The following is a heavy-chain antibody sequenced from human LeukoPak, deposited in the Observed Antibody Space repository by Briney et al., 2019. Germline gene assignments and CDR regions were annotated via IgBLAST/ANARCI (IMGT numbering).Heavy chain of an antibody. Sequence: GGSLRLSCTASGLIFNTYWMTWVRQPPGKGREWVANIKPDGDTTNYLDSVKGRFTISRDNAKSSLHLQMNGLTAEDTAVYYCSRGPSTTLTTFWGQGTMVTVSS. J-gene: IGHJ4*02. V-gene: IGHV3-7*01. CDR3: SRGPSTTLTTF. CDR2: IKPDGDTT. CDR1: GLIFNTYW. D-gene: IGHD4-17*01.